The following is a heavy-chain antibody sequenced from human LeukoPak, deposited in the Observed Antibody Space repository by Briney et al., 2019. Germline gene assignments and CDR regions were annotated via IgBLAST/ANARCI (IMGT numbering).Heavy chain of an antibody. CDR3: ARVRTPKRGYSYGPEGGITFDY. V-gene: IGHV1-46*01. CDR1: GYTSTSYY. CDR2: INPSGGST. Sequence: ASVKVSCKASGYTSTSYYMHWVRQAPGQGLEWMGIINPSGGSTSYAQKFQGRVTMTRDTSTSTVYMELSSLRSEDTAVYYCARVRTPKRGYSYGPEGGITFDYWGQGTLVTVSS. D-gene: IGHD5-18*01. J-gene: IGHJ4*02.